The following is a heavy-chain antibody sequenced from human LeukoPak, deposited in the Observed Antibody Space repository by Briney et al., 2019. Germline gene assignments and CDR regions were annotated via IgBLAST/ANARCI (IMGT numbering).Heavy chain of an antibody. CDR3: AREDYYYDSSGYYPYGMDV. CDR1: GLTFSSYA. CDR2: ISYDGSNK. J-gene: IGHJ6*02. V-gene: IGHV3-30-3*01. Sequence: PGGSLRLSCAASGLTFSSYAMHWVRQAPGKGLEWVAVISYDGSNKYYADSVKGRFTISRDNSKNTLYLQMNSLRAEDTAVYYCAREDYYYDSSGYYPYGMDVWGQGTTVTVSS. D-gene: IGHD3-22*01.